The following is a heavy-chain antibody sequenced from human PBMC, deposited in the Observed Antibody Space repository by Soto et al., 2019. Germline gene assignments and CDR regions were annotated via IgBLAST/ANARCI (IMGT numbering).Heavy chain of an antibody. CDR1: GFSLSTSGVG. CDR3: ALRRTFDVWQLAPFDY. Sequence: QITLKESGPTLVKPTQTLTLTCTFSGFSLSTSGVGVGWIRQPPGKALEWLALIYWDDDKRYSPSLKSRLTITKDTSKNQVVLTMTNMDPVDTATYYCALRRTFDVWQLAPFDYWGQGTLVTVSS. J-gene: IGHJ4*02. D-gene: IGHD6-6*01. CDR2: IYWDDDK. V-gene: IGHV2-5*02.